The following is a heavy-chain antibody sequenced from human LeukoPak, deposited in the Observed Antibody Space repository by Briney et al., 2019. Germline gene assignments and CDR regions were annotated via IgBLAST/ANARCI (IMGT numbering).Heavy chain of an antibody. V-gene: IGHV3-21*01. J-gene: IGHJ3*02. CDR1: GFSFSSYS. D-gene: IGHD6-13*01. CDR2: ISSSSSYI. Sequence: GGSLRLSCAAPGFSFSSYSMNWVRQAPGKGLEWVSYISSSSSYIYYADSVKGRFTISRDNARNSLYLQFNSLRAEDTAVYYCARGGAAAGTDAFDIWGQGTMVTVSS. CDR3: ARGGAAAGTDAFDI.